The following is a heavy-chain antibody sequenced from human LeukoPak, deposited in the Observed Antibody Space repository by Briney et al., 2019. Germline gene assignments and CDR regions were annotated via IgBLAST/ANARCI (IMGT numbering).Heavy chain of an antibody. Sequence: GRSLRLSCAASGFTFSSYAMIWVRQAPGKGLEWVANIKQDGSEKYYVDSVKGRFTISRDNAKNSLYLQMNSLRAEDTAVYYCARDARYFDWLLYPGGAFDIWGQGTMVTVSS. CDR1: GFTFSSYA. CDR3: ARDARYFDWLLYPGGAFDI. CDR2: IKQDGSEK. J-gene: IGHJ3*02. V-gene: IGHV3-7*01. D-gene: IGHD3-9*01.